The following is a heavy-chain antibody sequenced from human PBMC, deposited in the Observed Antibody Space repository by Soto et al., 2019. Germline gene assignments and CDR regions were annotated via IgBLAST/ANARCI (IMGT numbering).Heavy chain of an antibody. CDR3: ARDSWDTTMVTNLFDP. Sequence: PGGSLRLSCAASGFTFSSYGMHWVRQAPGKGLEWVAVIWYDGSNKYYADTVKGRFTISRDNSKNTLYLQMNSLRAEDTFLYYCARDSWDTTMVTNLFDPWGQGTLVTVSS. V-gene: IGHV3-33*01. D-gene: IGHD5-18*01. CDR2: IWYDGSNK. CDR1: GFTFSSYG. J-gene: IGHJ5*02.